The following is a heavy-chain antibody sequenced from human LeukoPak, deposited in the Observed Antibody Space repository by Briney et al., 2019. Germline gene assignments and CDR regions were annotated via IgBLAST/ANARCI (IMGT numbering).Heavy chain of an antibody. D-gene: IGHD2-15*01. Sequence: GGSLRLSCAASGFTFSNFNMNWVRQAPGKGLEWVSYVSSSGRTIYYADSVKGRFTISRDNAQNSLYLQMNSLRAEDTAVYYCARATRGVASDFDYWGQGTLVTVSS. CDR1: GFTFSNFN. CDR2: VSSSGRTI. V-gene: IGHV3-48*04. J-gene: IGHJ4*02. CDR3: ARATRGVASDFDY.